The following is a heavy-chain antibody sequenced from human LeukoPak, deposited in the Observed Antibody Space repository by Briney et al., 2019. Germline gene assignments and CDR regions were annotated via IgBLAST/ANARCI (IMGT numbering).Heavy chain of an antibody. J-gene: IGHJ4*02. V-gene: IGHV3-7*01. D-gene: IGHD6-19*01. CDR2: IKQDGGEK. CDR3: ARDFTGQWLVLPLFDY. Sequence: PGGSLRLSCAASGFTFSSYWMSWVRQAPGKGLEWVANIKQDGGEKYYVDSVKGRFTISRDNAKNSLYLQMNSLRAEDTAVYYCARDFTGQWLVLPLFDYWGQGTLVTVSS. CDR1: GFTFSSYW.